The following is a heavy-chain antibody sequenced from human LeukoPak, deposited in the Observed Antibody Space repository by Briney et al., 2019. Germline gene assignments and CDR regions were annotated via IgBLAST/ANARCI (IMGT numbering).Heavy chain of an antibody. Sequence: GGSLRLSCTASGFTFSTDPMNWVRQAPGQGLEWLSNIRHTGTEMSYAESVKGRFTISRDNAKNSLFLQMNSLRVEDTAVYYCVRDVNWSFDSWGQGTLVTVSP. J-gene: IGHJ4*02. CDR2: IRHTGTEM. CDR1: GFTFSTDP. V-gene: IGHV3-48*01. CDR3: VRDVNWSFDS.